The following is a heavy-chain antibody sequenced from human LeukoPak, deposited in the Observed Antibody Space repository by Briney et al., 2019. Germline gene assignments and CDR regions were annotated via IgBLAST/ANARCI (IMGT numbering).Heavy chain of an antibody. D-gene: IGHD2/OR15-2a*01. J-gene: IGHJ5*02. CDR3: AKDLLRGGEYLGNWFDP. Sequence: TGGSLRLSCAASGFTFSSYSMNWVRQAPGKGLEWVSSISDSSSYIYYADSVKGRFTISRDNAKNSLYLQMNSLRAEDTAVYYCAKDLLRGGEYLGNWFDPWGQGTLVTVSS. CDR2: ISDSSSYI. CDR1: GFTFSSYS. V-gene: IGHV3-21*01.